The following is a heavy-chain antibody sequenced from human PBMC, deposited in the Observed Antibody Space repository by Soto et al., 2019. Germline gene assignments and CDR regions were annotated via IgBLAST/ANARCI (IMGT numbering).Heavy chain of an antibody. J-gene: IGHJ6*02. CDR1: GFGVSNNY. D-gene: IGHD3-3*01. CDR3: TTLSITIFGVVLMDV. V-gene: IGHV3-15*01. CDR2: IKSKTDGGTT. Sequence: PGGSLRLSCAASGFGVSNNYMSWVRQAPGKGLEWVGRIKSKTDGGTTDYAAPVKGRFTISRDDSKNTQYLQMNSLKTEDTAVYYCTTLSITIFGVVLMDVWGQGTTVTVSS.